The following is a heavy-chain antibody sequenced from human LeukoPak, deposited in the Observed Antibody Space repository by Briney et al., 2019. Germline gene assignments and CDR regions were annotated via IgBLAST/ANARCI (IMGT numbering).Heavy chain of an antibody. CDR2: ISSNGGST. J-gene: IGHJ3*02. Sequence: GGSLRLSCAASGFTFSSYAMHWVRQAPGKGLEYVSAISSNGGSTYYANSVKGRFTISRDNSKNTLYLQMGSLRAEDMAVYYCARSYGSGSYYDDAFDIWGQGTVATVSS. D-gene: IGHD3-10*01. CDR3: ARSYGSGSYYDDAFDI. V-gene: IGHV3-64*01. CDR1: GFTFSSYA.